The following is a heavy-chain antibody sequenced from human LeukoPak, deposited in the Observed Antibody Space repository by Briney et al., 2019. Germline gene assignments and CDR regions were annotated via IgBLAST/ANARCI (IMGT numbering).Heavy chain of an antibody. CDR2: ISDSGDYT. Sequence: GGSLRLSCAGAGFTFSSYAMSWVRQAPGKGLEWVSAISDSGDYTYYADSVERRFTITRDNAKTTLYLHVNSLRAEDTAVYYCAKDTSIGKYCTSGVCSPFDYWGQGTLVTVSS. CDR3: AKDTSIGKYCTSGVCSPFDY. V-gene: IGHV3-23*01. D-gene: IGHD2-8*01. J-gene: IGHJ4*02. CDR1: GFTFSSYA.